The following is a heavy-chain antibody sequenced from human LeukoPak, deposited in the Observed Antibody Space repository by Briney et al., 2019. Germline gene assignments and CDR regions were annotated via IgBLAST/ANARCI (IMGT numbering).Heavy chain of an antibody. CDR3: AKDWAAAGIV. V-gene: IGHV3-30*02. J-gene: IGHJ4*02. D-gene: IGHD6-13*01. Sequence: GGSLRLSCAASGFTFSSYGMPWVRQAPGKGLEWVAFIRYDGSNKYYADSVKGRFTISRGNSKNTLYLQMNSLRAEDTAVYYCAKDWAAAGIVWGQGTLVTVSS. CDR2: IRYDGSNK. CDR1: GFTFSSYG.